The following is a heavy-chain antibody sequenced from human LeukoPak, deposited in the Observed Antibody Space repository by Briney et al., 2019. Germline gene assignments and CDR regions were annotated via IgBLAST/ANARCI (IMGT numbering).Heavy chain of an antibody. V-gene: IGHV6-1*01. CDR2: TYYRSKWFN. CDR3: AGDLHTGTAFDY. J-gene: IGHJ4*02. D-gene: IGHD2-8*02. CDR1: GDSVSSNSAA. Sequence: SQTLSHTCAISGDSVSSNSAAWNWIRQSPSRGLEWLGRTYYRSKWFNIYAVSVKSRISISPDTSKNQFSLQLNSVTPEDTAVYYCAGDLHTGTAFDYWGQGTLVTVSS.